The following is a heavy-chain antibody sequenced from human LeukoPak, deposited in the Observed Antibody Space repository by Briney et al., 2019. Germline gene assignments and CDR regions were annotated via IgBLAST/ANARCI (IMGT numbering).Heavy chain of an antibody. J-gene: IGHJ6*03. D-gene: IGHD2-2*01. V-gene: IGHV1-2*02. CDR3: ARDPRYCSSTSCYVYYYYYMDV. CDR2: INPNSGGT. Sequence: ASVKVSCKASGYTFTGYYMHWVRQAPGQGLEWMGWINPNSGGTNYAQKFQGRVTMTRDTSISTAYMELSRLRPDDTAVYYCARDPRYCSSTSCYVYYYYYMDVWGKGTTVTVSS. CDR1: GYTFTGYY.